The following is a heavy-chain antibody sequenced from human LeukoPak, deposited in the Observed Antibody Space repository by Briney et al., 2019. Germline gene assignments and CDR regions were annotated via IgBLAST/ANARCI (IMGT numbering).Heavy chain of an antibody. V-gene: IGHV3-30*04. CDR1: GFTFSSYA. CDR3: ARVGVAWDIVVVPAAGYLQH. D-gene: IGHD2-2*01. Sequence: GGSLRLSCAASGFTFSSYAMHWVRQAPGKGLEWVAVISYDGSNKYYADSVKGRFTISRDNSKNTLYLQMNSLRAEDTAVYYCARVGVAWDIVVVPAAGYLQHWGQGTLVTVSS. CDR2: ISYDGSNK. J-gene: IGHJ1*01.